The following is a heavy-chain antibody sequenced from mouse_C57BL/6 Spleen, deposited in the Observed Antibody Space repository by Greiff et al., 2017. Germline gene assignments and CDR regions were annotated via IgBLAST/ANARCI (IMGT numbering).Heavy chain of an antibody. CDR1: GFSLTSYG. CDR3: ARTNYDAMDY. Sequence: VQLQQSGPGLVQPSQSLSITCTVSGFSLTSYGVHWVRQSPGKGLEWLGVIWSGGSTDYNAAFISRLSISKDNSKSQVFFKMNSQQADDTAVYYCARTNYDAMDYWGQGTSVTVSS. V-gene: IGHV2-2*01. CDR2: IWSGGST. J-gene: IGHJ4*01.